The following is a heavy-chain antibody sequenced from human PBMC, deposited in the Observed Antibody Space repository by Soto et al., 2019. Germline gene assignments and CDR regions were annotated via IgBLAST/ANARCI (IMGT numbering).Heavy chain of an antibody. Sequence: EVQLVESGGGLVKPGGSLRFSCAASGFTFSSYSMNWVRQAPGKGLEWVSSISSSSSYIYYADSVKGRFTISRDNAKNPLYLQMNSLRAEDTAVYYCARGGSSARNWFDPWGQGTLVTVSS. D-gene: IGHD6-6*01. J-gene: IGHJ5*02. CDR3: ARGGSSARNWFDP. V-gene: IGHV3-21*01. CDR2: ISSSSSYI. CDR1: GFTFSSYS.